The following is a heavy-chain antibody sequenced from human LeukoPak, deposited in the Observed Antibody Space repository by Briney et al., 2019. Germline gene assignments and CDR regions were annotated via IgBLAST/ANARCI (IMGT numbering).Heavy chain of an antibody. CDR3: ARAGHYFGGDRSQRYGMDV. J-gene: IGHJ6*02. D-gene: IGHD2-21*02. CDR2: INHSGST. Sequence: SETLSLTCAVYGGSFSSYYWSWVRQPPGKGLEWVGEINHSGSTNYNPSLKSRVTVSVDTSKNQFSLKLSSVTAADTAVYYCARAGHYFGGDRSQRYGMDVWGQGTTVTVSS. V-gene: IGHV4-34*01. CDR1: GGSFSSYY.